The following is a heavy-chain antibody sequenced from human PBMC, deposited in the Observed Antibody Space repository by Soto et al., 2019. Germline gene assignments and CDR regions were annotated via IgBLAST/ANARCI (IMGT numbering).Heavy chain of an antibody. CDR1: GGTFSSYT. D-gene: IGHD3-22*01. V-gene: IGHV1-69*08. CDR3: ARDYDSSGYSYGLDI. Sequence: QVQLVQSGAEVKRPGSSVKVSCKASGGTFSSYTISWVRQAPGQGLEWMGRIIPILDISNYAQRFQGRVTITADKSTSTAYVALSSLRSVDTAVYYCARDYDSSGYSYGLDIWGQGTMVTVSS. J-gene: IGHJ3*02. CDR2: IIPILDIS.